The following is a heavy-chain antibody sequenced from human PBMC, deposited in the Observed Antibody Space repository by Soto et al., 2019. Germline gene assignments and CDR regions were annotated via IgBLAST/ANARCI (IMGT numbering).Heavy chain of an antibody. J-gene: IGHJ3*02. CDR2: ISYDGSNK. CDR1: GFTFSSYG. Sequence: GGSLRLSCAASGFTFSSYGMHWVRQAPGKGLEWMAVISYDGSNKYYADSVKGRFTISRDNSKNTLYLQMNSLRAEDTAVSYCAKEPAYYDILTGPHAQEDDAFDIWGQGTMVTVSS. V-gene: IGHV3-30*18. CDR3: AKEPAYYDILTGPHAQEDDAFDI. D-gene: IGHD3-9*01.